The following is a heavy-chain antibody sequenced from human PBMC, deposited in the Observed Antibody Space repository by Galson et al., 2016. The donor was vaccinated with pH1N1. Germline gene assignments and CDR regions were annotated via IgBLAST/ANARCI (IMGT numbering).Heavy chain of an antibody. CDR2: ISRNSGSI. V-gene: IGHV3-21*01. CDR1: GFTFSSYP. Sequence: SLRLSCAASGFTFSSYPMNWIRQAPGKGLEWVASISRNSGSIYYRDTVKGRFTISRDNAKNSVFLPMSTLRAEDTAVYFCAREDSSGYGYFDYWGQGTLVTVSS. D-gene: IGHD3-22*01. J-gene: IGHJ4*02. CDR3: AREDSSGYGYFDY.